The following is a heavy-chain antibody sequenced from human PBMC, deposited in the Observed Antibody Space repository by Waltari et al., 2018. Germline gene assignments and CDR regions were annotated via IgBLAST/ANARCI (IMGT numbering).Heavy chain of an antibody. V-gene: IGHV4-59*01. CDR3: AREGCSSTSCPPNAFDI. CDR1: GGSISSYY. D-gene: IGHD2-2*01. Sequence: QVQLQESGPGLVKPSETLSLTCTVSGGSISSYYWSWIRQPPGKGLEWIGYIYYSGSTNYNPSLKSRVTISVDTSKNQFSLKLSSVTAADTAVYYCAREGCSSTSCPPNAFDIWGQGTMVTVSS. CDR2: IYYSGST. J-gene: IGHJ3*02.